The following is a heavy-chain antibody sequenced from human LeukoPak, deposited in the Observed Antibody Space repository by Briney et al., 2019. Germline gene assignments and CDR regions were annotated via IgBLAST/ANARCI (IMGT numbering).Heavy chain of an antibody. J-gene: IGHJ4*02. CDR3: ARDRNYYDSSGYPDY. CDR1: GGTFSSYA. D-gene: IGHD3-22*01. CDR2: IIPILGIA. Sequence: ASVKVSCKASGGTFSSYAISWVRQAPGQGLEWMGRIIPILGIANYAQKFQGRVTITADKPTSTAYMELSSLRSEDTAVYYCARDRNYYDSSGYPDYWGQGTLVTVSS. V-gene: IGHV1-69*04.